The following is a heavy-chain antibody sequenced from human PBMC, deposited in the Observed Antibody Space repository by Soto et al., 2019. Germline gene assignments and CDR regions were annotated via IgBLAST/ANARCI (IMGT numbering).Heavy chain of an antibody. CDR2: INAGNGNT. V-gene: IGHV1-3*01. D-gene: IGHD5-12*01. CDR1: GYTFTSYA. Sequence: ASVKVSCKASGYTFTSYAMHWVRQAPGQRLEWMGWINAGNGNTKYSQKFQGRVTITRDTSASTAYMELSSLRSEDTAVYYCARGWRGYSGYGLEGYWGQGTLVTVSS. CDR3: ARGWRGYSGYGLEGY. J-gene: IGHJ4*02.